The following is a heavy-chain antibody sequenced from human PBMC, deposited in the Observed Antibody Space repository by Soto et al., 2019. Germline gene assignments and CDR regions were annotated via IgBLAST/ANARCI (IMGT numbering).Heavy chain of an antibody. V-gene: IGHV3-23*01. Sequence: PGGSLRLSCEASGFNFRSHDMSWVRQAPGKGLEWVSVIDGSGGNTKYADSVKGRFIISRDNSKNTVSLQMNSLTAKDTAVYRCASWNHVDYWGQGTLVTVSS. CDR1: GFNFRSHD. J-gene: IGHJ4*02. D-gene: IGHD1-1*01. CDR2: IDGSGGNT. CDR3: ASWNHVDY.